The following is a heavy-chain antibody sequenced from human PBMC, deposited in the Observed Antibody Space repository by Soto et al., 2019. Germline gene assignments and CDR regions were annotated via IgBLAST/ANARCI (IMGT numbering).Heavy chain of an antibody. V-gene: IGHV4-34*01. CDR2: INHSGST. CDR3: ARLPFSSYYGMDV. D-gene: IGHD2-2*01. CDR1: GGSFSGYY. J-gene: IGHJ6*02. Sequence: SETLSHTCAVYGGSFSGYYWSWIRQPPGKGLEWIGEINHSGSTNCNPSLKSRVTISVDTSKNQFSLKLSSVTAADTAVYYCARLPFSSYYGMDVWGQGTTVTVSS.